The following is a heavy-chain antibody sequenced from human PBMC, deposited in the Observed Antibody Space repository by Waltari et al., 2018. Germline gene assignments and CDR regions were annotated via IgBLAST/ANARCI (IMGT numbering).Heavy chain of an antibody. Sequence: EVQLVQSGAEVKKPGESLTISCKASGYNFGNYWIGWVRQMPGKGLGWMGLISPADSETTDSPSFQGQVTISADKSVATAYLRWSSLKPSDSAIYYCARHYQGSGSAAYWGQGTLVTVSS. J-gene: IGHJ4*02. CDR3: ARHYQGSGSAAY. CDR1: GYNFGNYW. CDR2: ISPADSET. D-gene: IGHD3-10*01. V-gene: IGHV5-51*01.